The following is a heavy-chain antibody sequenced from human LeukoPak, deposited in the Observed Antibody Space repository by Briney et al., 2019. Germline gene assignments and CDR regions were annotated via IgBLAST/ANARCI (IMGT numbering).Heavy chain of an antibody. D-gene: IGHD3-22*01. CDR3: AKSMLAYYYDSSGYYSDAFDI. CDR1: GFTFDDYA. Sequence: GRSLRLSCAASGFTFDDYAMHWVRHAPGKGLEWVSGISWNSGSIGYADSVKGRFTISRDNAKNSLYLQMNSLRAEDMALYYCAKSMLAYYYDSSGYYSDAFDIWGQGTMVTVSS. V-gene: IGHV3-9*03. CDR2: ISWNSGSI. J-gene: IGHJ3*02.